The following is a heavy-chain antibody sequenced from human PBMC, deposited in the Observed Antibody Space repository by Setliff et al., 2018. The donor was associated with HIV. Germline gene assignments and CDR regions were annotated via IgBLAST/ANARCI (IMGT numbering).Heavy chain of an antibody. V-gene: IGHV3-23*01. D-gene: IGHD1-7*01. Sequence: GGSLRLSCAASGFTFSSYVMSWVRQAPGKGLEWVSAISDSGGSTYYADSVKGRFTISRDNSKNMLYLQMDSLGAEDTAVYYCARGRNRNYVVYGMDVWGQGTTVTVSS. J-gene: IGHJ6*02. CDR3: ARGRNRNYVVYGMDV. CDR2: ISDSGGST. CDR1: GFTFSSYV.